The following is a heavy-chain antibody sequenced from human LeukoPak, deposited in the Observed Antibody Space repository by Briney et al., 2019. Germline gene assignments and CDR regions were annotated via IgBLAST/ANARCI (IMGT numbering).Heavy chain of an antibody. CDR2: INHSGST. J-gene: IGHJ4*02. CDR3: ARRSVRGVIRY. CDR1: GGSISSSSYY. D-gene: IGHD3-10*01. V-gene: IGHV4-39*07. Sequence: SETLSLTCTVSGGSISSSSYYWGWIRQPPGKGLEWIGEINHSGSTNYNPSLKSRVTISVDTSKNQFSLKLSSVTAADTAVYYCARRSVRGVIRYWGKGTLVTVSS.